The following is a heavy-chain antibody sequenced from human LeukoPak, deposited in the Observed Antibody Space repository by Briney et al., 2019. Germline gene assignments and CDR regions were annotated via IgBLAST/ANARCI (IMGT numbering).Heavy chain of an antibody. Sequence: ASVKVSCKASGYTFTGYYMHWVRQAPGQGLEWMGWINPNSGGTNYAQKFQGRVTMTRDTSISTAYMELSRLRSDDTAVYYCARGRFGELISARSQINYYYYYMDVWGKGTTVTISS. CDR3: ARGRFGELISARSQINYYYYYMDV. V-gene: IGHV1-2*02. J-gene: IGHJ6*03. CDR2: INPNSGGT. CDR1: GYTFTGYY. D-gene: IGHD3-10*01.